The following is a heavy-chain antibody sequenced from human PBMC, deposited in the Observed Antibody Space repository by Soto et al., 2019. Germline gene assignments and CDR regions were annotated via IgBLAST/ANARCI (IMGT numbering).Heavy chain of an antibody. CDR1: GFTFSSYS. Sequence: EVQLVESGGGLVKPGGSLRLSCAASGFTFSSYSMNWVRQAPGKGLEWVSSISSRSSYIYYADSLKGRFTISRDNAKNSLYLQMNSLRAEDTAVYYCARVVGCSSTGCYHDAFDIWGQGTMVTVSS. V-gene: IGHV3-21*01. J-gene: IGHJ3*02. CDR2: ISSRSSYI. CDR3: ARVVGCSSTGCYHDAFDI. D-gene: IGHD2-2*01.